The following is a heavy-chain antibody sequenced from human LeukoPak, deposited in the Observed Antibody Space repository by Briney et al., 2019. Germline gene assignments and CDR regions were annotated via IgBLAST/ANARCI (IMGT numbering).Heavy chain of an antibody. D-gene: IGHD3-22*01. CDR2: ISSDGSNK. Sequence: PGGSLRLSCAASGFTFSSYGMHWVRQAPGKGLEWVSVISSDGSNKYYADSVKGRFTISRDNTKNTLYLQMNSLRAEDTAVFYCANENYYDSSGYLDNWGQGTLVTVSS. CDR1: GFTFSSYG. V-gene: IGHV3-30*18. CDR3: ANENYYDSSGYLDN. J-gene: IGHJ4*02.